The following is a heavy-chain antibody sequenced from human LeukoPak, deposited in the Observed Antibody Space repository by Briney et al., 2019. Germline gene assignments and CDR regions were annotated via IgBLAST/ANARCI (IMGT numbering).Heavy chain of an antibody. CDR3: ARAMVRGGQYYYYYYMDV. D-gene: IGHD3-10*01. Sequence: ASVKVSCKASGYTFTGYYMHWVRQAPGQGLEWMGWINLNSGGTNYAQKFQGRVTMTRDTSISTAYMELSRLRSDDTAVYYCARAMVRGGQYYYYYYMDVWGKGTTVTVSS. V-gene: IGHV1-2*02. CDR2: INLNSGGT. J-gene: IGHJ6*03. CDR1: GYTFTGYY.